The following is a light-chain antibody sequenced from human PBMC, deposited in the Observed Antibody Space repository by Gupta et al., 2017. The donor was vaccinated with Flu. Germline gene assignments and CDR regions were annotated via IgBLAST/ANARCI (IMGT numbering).Light chain of an antibody. CDR1: QDISNF. J-gene: IGKJ3*01. CDR3: QQDNSSPRT. V-gene: IGKV1-16*01. Sequence: DIQMTQSPSSLSASVGDRVTITCRASQDISNFLAWFQQKPGKAPQSLIHTASSLRSGVPSRFSGSGFGTDFTLTISSLQPEDFATYYCQQDNSSPRTFGHGTNVDIK. CDR2: TAS.